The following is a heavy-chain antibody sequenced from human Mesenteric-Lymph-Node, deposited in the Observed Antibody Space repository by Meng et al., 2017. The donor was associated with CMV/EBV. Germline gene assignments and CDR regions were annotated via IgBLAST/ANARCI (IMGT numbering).Heavy chain of an antibody. D-gene: IGHD1-26*01. V-gene: IGHV3-11*01. CDR2: ISGDGSVI. CDR3: AKSKAT. J-gene: IGHJ5*02. Sequence: GGPLRLSCAGSGFSFSDSYMSWVRQTPGKGLEWVAYISGDGSVIYYPDSVKGRFTISRDNPKNSVYLQMNSLRVEDTAVYYCAKSKATWGQGTLVTVSS. CDR1: GFSFSDSY.